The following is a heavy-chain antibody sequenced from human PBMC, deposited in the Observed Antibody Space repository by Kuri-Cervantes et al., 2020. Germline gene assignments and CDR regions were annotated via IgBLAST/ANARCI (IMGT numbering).Heavy chain of an antibody. D-gene: IGHD4/OR15-4a*01. V-gene: IGHV3-48*01. J-gene: IGHJ3*01. CDR2: ISSSSRTI. CDR1: GFTFSSYS. Sequence: GGSLRLSCAASGFTFSSYSMNWVRQAPGKGLEWVSYISSSSRTIYYADSVKGRFTISRDNAKNSLYLQLNSLRVEDTAVYYCTRGRTMGTGAGPDDDFDVWGQGTMVTVSS. CDR3: TRGRTMGTGAGPDDDFDV.